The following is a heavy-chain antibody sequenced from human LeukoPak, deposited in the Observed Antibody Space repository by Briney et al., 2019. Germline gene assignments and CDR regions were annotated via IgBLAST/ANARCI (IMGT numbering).Heavy chain of an antibody. J-gene: IGHJ4*02. D-gene: IGHD1-26*01. CDR1: GFTFSNAW. Sequence: GGTLRLYCAASGFTFSNAWMSWLRQAPGKGLEWVGRIKSKTDGGTTDYAAPVKGRFAISRDDSTNTLYLQMNSLKTEDTAVYYCTTPDAFRSGSYFFDYWGQGTLVTVSS. V-gene: IGHV3-15*01. CDR3: TTPDAFRSGSYFFDY. CDR2: IKSKTDGGTT.